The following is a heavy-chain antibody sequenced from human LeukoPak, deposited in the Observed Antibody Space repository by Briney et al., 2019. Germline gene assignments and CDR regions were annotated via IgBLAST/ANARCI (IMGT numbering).Heavy chain of an antibody. CDR3: ARHKWATYYYSSGSYLDY. V-gene: IGHV5-51*01. CDR2: IYPGDSDT. Sequence: GESLKISCKGSGYSFTSYWIGWVRQMPGKGLEWMGIIYPGDSDTRYSPSFQGQVTISADKSISTAYLQWSSLKASDTAMYYCARHKWATYYYSSGSYLDYWGQGTLVTVSS. CDR1: GYSFTSYW. J-gene: IGHJ4*02. D-gene: IGHD3-10*01.